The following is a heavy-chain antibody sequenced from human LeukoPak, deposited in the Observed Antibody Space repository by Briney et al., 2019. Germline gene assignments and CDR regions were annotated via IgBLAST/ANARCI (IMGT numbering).Heavy chain of an antibody. CDR2: INGDGSST. Sequence: GGSLRLSCAASGFTFSDYSMNWVRQAPGKGLVWVSRINGDGSSTNYADSVKGRFTISRDNAKNTLYLQMNSLRAEDTAVYYCARGGGSNWSYWGQGTLVTVSS. CDR1: GFTFSDYS. V-gene: IGHV3-74*01. CDR3: ARGGGSNWSY. D-gene: IGHD6-13*01. J-gene: IGHJ4*02.